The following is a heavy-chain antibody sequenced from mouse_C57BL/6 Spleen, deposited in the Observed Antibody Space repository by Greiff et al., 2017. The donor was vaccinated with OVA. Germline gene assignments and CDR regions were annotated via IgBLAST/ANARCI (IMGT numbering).Heavy chain of an antibody. J-gene: IGHJ2*01. D-gene: IGHD2-3*01. Sequence: EVKLVESGGDLVKPGGSLKLSCAASGFTFSSYGMSWVRQTPDKRLEWVATISSGGSYTYYPDSVKGRFTISRDNAKNTLYLQMSSLKSEDTAMYYCARRSGDGYLFDYWGQGTTLTVSS. V-gene: IGHV5-6*02. CDR1: GFTFSSYG. CDR3: ARRSGDGYLFDY. CDR2: ISSGGSYT.